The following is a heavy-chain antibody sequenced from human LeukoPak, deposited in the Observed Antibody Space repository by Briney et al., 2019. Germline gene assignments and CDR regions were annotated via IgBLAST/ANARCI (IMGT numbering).Heavy chain of an antibody. CDR1: GGSISSYY. V-gene: IGHV4-4*07. D-gene: IGHD3-9*01. Sequence: SETLSLTCTVSGGSISSYYWSWIRQPAGKGLEWIGRIYTSGSTNYNPSLKSRVTISVDTSKNQFSLKLSSVTAADTAVYYCARGRGVLRYFDWYGNWFDPWGQGTLVTVSS. CDR2: IYTSGST. J-gene: IGHJ5*02. CDR3: ARGRGVLRYFDWYGNWFDP.